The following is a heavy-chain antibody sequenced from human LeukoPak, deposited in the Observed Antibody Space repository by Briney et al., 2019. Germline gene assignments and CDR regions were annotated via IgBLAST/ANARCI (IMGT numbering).Heavy chain of an antibody. Sequence: ASVKVSCKASGYTFTSYGISWVRQATGQGLEWMGWMNPNSGNTGYAQKFQGRVTITRNTSISTAYMELSSLRSEDTAVYYCARGGVYYDFWSGYHDAFDIWGRGTMVTVSS. CDR1: GYTFTSYG. D-gene: IGHD3-3*01. J-gene: IGHJ3*02. V-gene: IGHV1-8*03. CDR3: ARGGVYYDFWSGYHDAFDI. CDR2: MNPNSGNT.